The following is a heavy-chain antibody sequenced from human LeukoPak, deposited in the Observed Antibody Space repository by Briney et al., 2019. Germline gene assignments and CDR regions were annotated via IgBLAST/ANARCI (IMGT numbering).Heavy chain of an antibody. CDR3: ASTVSGYDWSAFDG. CDR1: GFSFCDYN. CDR2: ISGSSTYI. V-gene: IGHV3-21*01. D-gene: IGHD5-12*01. Sequence: GGSLRLSCAASGFSFCDYNMIWVRQGPGQGLEWGSSISGSSTYISYTDSMKGPSTISRDNAKNSLYLQMNSLRAEDTAVYYCASTVSGYDWSAFDGWGQGTMVTVSS. J-gene: IGHJ3*01.